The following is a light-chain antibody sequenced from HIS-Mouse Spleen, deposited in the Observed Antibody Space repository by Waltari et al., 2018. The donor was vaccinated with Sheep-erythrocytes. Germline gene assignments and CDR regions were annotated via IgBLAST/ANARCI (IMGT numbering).Light chain of an antibody. CDR3: CSYAGSSTFHVV. CDR2: EGS. V-gene: IGLV2-23*03. Sequence: QSALTQPASVSGSPGQSITIPCTGTSRAVGSYNLVPWYQQHPGKAPKLMIYEGSKRPSGVSNRFSGSKSGNTASLTISGLQAEDEADYYCCSYAGSSTFHVVFGGGTKLTVL. CDR1: SRAVGSYNL. J-gene: IGLJ2*01.